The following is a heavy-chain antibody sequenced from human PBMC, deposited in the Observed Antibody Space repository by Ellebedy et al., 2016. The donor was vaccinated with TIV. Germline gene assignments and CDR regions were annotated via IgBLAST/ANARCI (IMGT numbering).Heavy chain of an antibody. V-gene: IGHV1-69*13. CDR3: GRQNMVRGVIISDYYYYGMDV. CDR2: IIPIFGTA. D-gene: IGHD3-10*01. Sequence: AASVTVSCKASGGTFSSYAISWVRQAPGQGLEWMGGIIPIFGTANYAQKFQGRVTITADESTSTAYMELSSLRSEDTAVYYCGRQNMVRGVIISDYYYYGMDVWGQGTTVTVSS. J-gene: IGHJ6*02. CDR1: GGTFSSYA.